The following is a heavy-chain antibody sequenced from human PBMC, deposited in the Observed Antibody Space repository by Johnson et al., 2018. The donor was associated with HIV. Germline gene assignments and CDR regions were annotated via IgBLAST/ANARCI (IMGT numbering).Heavy chain of an antibody. V-gene: IGHV3-13*01. CDR3: ARTLGFGTEDAFDI. D-gene: IGHD3-10*01. CDR2: IGTTGDT. J-gene: IGHJ3*02. Sequence: VQLMESGGGLVQPGGSLRLSCAASGFTFSSYDMHWVRQATGKGLEWVSAIGTTGDTYYPGSVKGRFTISKENAKNSLYLQMNSLVAGDTAVYYCARTLGFGTEDAFDIWGQGTMVTVSS. CDR1: GFTFSSYD.